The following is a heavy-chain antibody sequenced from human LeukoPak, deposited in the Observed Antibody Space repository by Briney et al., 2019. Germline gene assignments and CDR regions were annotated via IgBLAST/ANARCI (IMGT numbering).Heavy chain of an antibody. V-gene: IGHV3-7*01. Sequence: GGSLRLSCAASGFTFSSYWMSWVRQAPGKGLEWVANIKQDGSEKYYVDSVKGRFTISRDNAKNSLYLQMNSLRAEDTAVYYCAREGEGYYYFYMDVWGKGTTVTVSS. CDR2: IKQDGSEK. D-gene: IGHD3-10*01. CDR3: AREGEGYYYFYMDV. CDR1: GFTFSSYW. J-gene: IGHJ6*03.